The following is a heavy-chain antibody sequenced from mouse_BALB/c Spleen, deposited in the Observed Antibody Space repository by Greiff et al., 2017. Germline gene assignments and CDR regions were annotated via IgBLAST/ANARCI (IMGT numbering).Heavy chain of an antibody. CDR2: ISSGGSYT. Sequence: EVQVVESGGGLVKPGGSLKLSCAASGFTFSSYTMSWVRQTPEKRLEWVATISSGGSYTYYPDSVKGRFTISRDNAKNTLYLQMSSLKSEDTAMYYCTREPGSSYDWYFDVWGAGTTVTVSS. CDR1: GFTFSSYT. J-gene: IGHJ1*01. D-gene: IGHD1-1*01. V-gene: IGHV5-6-4*01. CDR3: TREPGSSYDWYFDV.